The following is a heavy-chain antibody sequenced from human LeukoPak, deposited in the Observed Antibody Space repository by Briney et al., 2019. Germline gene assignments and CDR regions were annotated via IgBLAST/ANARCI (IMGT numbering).Heavy chain of an antibody. CDR2: TYYRRKWYN. Sequence: SQTLSLTCAISGDSVSSNSAAWNWIRQSPSRGLEWLGRTYYRRKWYNDYAVSVKSRININPDTSKNQFSLQLNSVTPEDTAVYHCAREMEVDTAMAFFAYWGQGTLVTVSS. V-gene: IGHV6-1*01. CDR1: GDSVSSNSAA. J-gene: IGHJ4*02. CDR3: AREMEVDTAMAFFAY. D-gene: IGHD5-18*01.